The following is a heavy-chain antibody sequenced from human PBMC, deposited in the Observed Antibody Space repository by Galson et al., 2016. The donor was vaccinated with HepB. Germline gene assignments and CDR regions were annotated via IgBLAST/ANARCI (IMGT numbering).Heavy chain of an antibody. CDR1: GFTXSNNF. CDR2: IYSGXST. J-gene: IGHJ4*02. V-gene: IGHV3-53*01. CDR3: ASSGYSGS. Sequence: SGFTXSNNFXXXVRXXXGKXXXWVXXIYSGXSTXYADSVKGRFTISRDNAKNTLYLQMNNLRAEDTAVYYCASSGYSGSWGQGTXVTVPX. D-gene: IGHD6-13*01.